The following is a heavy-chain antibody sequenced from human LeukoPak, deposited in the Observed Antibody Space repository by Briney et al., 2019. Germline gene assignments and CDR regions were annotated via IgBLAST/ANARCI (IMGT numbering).Heavy chain of an antibody. J-gene: IGHJ3*02. CDR2: IYTSGST. CDR3: ARGVLTWDYYDSSGYYDDAFDI. Sequence: SETLSLTCTVSGGSISSYYWSWIRQPAGKGLEWIGRIYTSGSTNYNPSLKSRVTMSVDTSKNQFSLKLSSVTAADTAVYYCARGVLTWDYYDSSGYYDDAFDIWGQGTMVTVSS. D-gene: IGHD3-22*01. V-gene: IGHV4-4*07. CDR1: GGSISSYY.